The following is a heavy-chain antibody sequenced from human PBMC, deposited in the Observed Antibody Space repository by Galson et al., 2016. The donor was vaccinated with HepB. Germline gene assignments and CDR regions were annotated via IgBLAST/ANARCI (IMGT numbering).Heavy chain of an antibody. Sequence: SLRLSCAASGFTFSSYGIHWVRQAPGKGLEWVAGIWYDGSNKYYADSVKGRFTISRDNSKNTLYLQMNSLRAEDTAVYYCPRDQVYSGSGSHYTNWFDPWGQGTLVTGSS. CDR3: PRDQVYSGSGSHYTNWFDP. D-gene: IGHD3-10*01. V-gene: IGHV3-33*01. J-gene: IGHJ5*02. CDR2: IWYDGSNK. CDR1: GFTFSSYG.